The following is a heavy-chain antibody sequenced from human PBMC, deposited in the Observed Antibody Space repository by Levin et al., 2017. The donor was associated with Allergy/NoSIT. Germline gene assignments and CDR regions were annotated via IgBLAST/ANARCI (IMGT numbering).Heavy chain of an antibody. D-gene: IGHD1-26*01. V-gene: IGHV3-23*01. J-gene: IGHJ3*02. Sequence: LSLTCAASGFTFRSYSMTWVRQAPGKGLEWVSTLSGSGGSTYYADSVKGRFTISRDTSKNTLYLQMNSLRAEDTAVYYCAKDSRPSGSYWADAFDIWGQGTMVTVSS. CDR2: LSGSGGST. CDR3: AKDSRPSGSYWADAFDI. CDR1: GFTFRSYS.